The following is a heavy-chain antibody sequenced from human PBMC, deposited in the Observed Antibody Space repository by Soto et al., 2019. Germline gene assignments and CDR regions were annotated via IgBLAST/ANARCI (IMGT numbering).Heavy chain of an antibody. CDR1: GGSISSSNW. D-gene: IGHD2-8*02. J-gene: IGHJ4*02. V-gene: IGHV4-4*02. CDR3: ARSGRGVVYVDY. Sequence: SETLSLTCAVPGGSISSSNWWSWVRQPPGKGLEWIGEIYHSGSTNYDPSLKSRVTISVDKSKNQFSLKLSSVTAADTAVYYCARSGRGVVYVDYWGQGTLVTVSS. CDR2: IYHSGST.